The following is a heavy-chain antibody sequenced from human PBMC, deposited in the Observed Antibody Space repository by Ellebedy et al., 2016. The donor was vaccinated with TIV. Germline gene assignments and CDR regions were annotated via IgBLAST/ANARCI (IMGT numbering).Heavy chain of an antibody. CDR2: IYSGG. Sequence: SETLSLTXIVSGGSINSDNFYWDWIRQPPGMGLEWIGSIYSGGYYNPSLKSRVTMSADSSRNQFSLKLTSVTAADTAVYYCGRRAYGTGYDYWGQGTLVTVSA. V-gene: IGHV4-39*01. CDR3: GRRAYGTGYDY. D-gene: IGHD4-17*01. J-gene: IGHJ4*02. CDR1: GGSINSDNFY.